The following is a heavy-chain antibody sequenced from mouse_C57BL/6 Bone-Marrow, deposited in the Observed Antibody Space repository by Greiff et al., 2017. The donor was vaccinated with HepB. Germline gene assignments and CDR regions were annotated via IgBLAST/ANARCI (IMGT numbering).Heavy chain of an antibody. D-gene: IGHD1-1*01. CDR3: ASTPITTVVYFDY. Sequence: EVQLVESGGGLVKPGGSLKLSCAASGFTFSSYAMSWVRQTPEKRLAWVATISDGGSYTYYPDNVKGRFTISRDNAKNNLYLQMSHLKSEDTAMYYCASTPITTVVYFDYWGQGTTLTVSS. CDR1: GFTFSSYA. J-gene: IGHJ2*01. CDR2: ISDGGSYT. V-gene: IGHV5-4*01.